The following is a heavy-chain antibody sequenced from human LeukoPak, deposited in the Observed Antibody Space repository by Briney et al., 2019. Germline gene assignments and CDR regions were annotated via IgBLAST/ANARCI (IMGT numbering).Heavy chain of an antibody. CDR2: IRGKAYGGTT. V-gene: IGHV3-49*04. Sequence: GGSLRLSCTASGFTFGDYAMSWVRQAPGEGVGWVGFIRGKAYGGTTEYAASVKGRFTISRDDSKSIAYLQMNSLKTEDTAVYYCTSTPPKIYYGSGSYPSHFDYWGQGTLVTVSS. CDR1: GFTFGDYA. D-gene: IGHD3-10*01. CDR3: TSTPPKIYYGSGSYPSHFDY. J-gene: IGHJ4*02.